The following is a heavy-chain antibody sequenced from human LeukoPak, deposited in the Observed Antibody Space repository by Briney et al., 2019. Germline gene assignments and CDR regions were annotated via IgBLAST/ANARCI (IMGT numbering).Heavy chain of an antibody. CDR1: GGSINSYY. V-gene: IGHV4-59*01. J-gene: IGHJ5*02. Sequence: PSETLSLTCTVSGGSINSYYWSWIRQPPGKGLECIGYIHYTGSTNYNPSLKSRVTISVDTSKSQFSLKLSSVTAADTAIYYCARGGYYGSGNDFRFDPWGQGTLVTVSS. CDR2: IHYTGST. D-gene: IGHD3-10*01. CDR3: ARGGYYGSGNDFRFDP.